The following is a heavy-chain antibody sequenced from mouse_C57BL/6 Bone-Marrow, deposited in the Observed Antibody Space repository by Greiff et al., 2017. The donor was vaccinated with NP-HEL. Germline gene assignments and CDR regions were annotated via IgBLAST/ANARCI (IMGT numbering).Heavy chain of an antibody. CDR2: ILPNSAGT. CDR3: ARSKAY. Sequence: VQLQQSGAELVKPGASVKLSCKASGFTFTSFWMHWVKQRPGQGLEWIGMILPNSAGTNSNEKFKSKAILTVDKTASTAYMQLSSLTSEDSAVYDCARSKAYWGQGTLVTVAA. V-gene: IGHV1-64*01. J-gene: IGHJ3*01. CDR1: GFTFTSFW.